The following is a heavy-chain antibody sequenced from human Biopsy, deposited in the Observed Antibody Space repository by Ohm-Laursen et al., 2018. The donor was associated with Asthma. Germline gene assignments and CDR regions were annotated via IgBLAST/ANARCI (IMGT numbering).Heavy chain of an antibody. V-gene: IGHV3-9*01. CDR3: AKSADYYDSTDYLDF. CDR2: ISWNSGNI. J-gene: IGHJ4*01. Sequence: SLRLSCAASGFTFEDYAMHWVRQSTGKGLEWVSSISWNSGNIDYADSVKGRFTISRDNAKNSLYLQMQSLRPEDTAFYYYAKSADYYDSTDYLDFWGRGTLVTVSS. CDR1: GFTFEDYA. D-gene: IGHD3-22*01.